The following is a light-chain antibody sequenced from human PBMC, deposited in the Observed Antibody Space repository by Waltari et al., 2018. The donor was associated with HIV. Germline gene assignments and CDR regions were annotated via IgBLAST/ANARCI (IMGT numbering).Light chain of an antibody. Sequence: QSALTQPRSVSGSPGQSVTISCTGTSSDVGGYNYVSWYQQHPGKAPKLMIYDVNKRPSGVPDRFSGSKSGNTASLTISGLQAEDEADYYCCSYAGSSWVFGGGAKLTVL. CDR1: SSDVGGYNY. CDR3: CSYAGSSWV. CDR2: DVN. V-gene: IGLV2-11*01. J-gene: IGLJ3*02.